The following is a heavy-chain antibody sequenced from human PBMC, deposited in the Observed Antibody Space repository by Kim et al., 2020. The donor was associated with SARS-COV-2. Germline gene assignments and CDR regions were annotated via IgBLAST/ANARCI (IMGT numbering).Heavy chain of an antibody. CDR1: GFTFSSYW. D-gene: IGHD5-18*01. CDR3: ARWERYSYGYYFDY. V-gene: IGHV3-7*01. J-gene: IGHJ4*02. Sequence: GGSLRLSCAASGFTFSSYWMSWVRQAPGKGLEWVANIKQDGSEKYYVDSVKGRFTISRDNAKNSLYLQMNSLRAEDTAVYYCARWERYSYGYYFDYWGQGTLVTVSS. CDR2: IKQDGSEK.